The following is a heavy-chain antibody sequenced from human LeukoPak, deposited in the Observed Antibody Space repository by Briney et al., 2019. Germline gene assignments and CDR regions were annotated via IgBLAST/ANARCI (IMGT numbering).Heavy chain of an antibody. CDR3: ARGGYCSSTSCPHPSYYYYYYMDV. Sequence: SVKVSCKASGGTFSSYAISWVRQAPGQGLEWMGGIIPIFGTANYAQKFQGRVTITTDESTSTAYMELSSLRSEDTAVYYCARGGYCSSTSCPHPSYYYYYYMDVRGKGTTVTVSS. D-gene: IGHD2-2*01. CDR1: GGTFSSYA. V-gene: IGHV1-69*05. CDR2: IIPIFGTA. J-gene: IGHJ6*03.